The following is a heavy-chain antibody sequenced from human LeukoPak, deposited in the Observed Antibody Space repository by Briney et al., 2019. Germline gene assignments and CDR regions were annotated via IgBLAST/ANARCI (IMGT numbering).Heavy chain of an antibody. V-gene: IGHV1-3*01. CDR2: INVDKGNT. J-gene: IGHJ4*02. D-gene: IGHD5-18*01. CDR1: GYTFTRYP. CDR3: AREQGYSYGYDF. Sequence: ASVKVSCKASGYTFTRYPIHWMRQAPGQRLEWMGWINVDKGNTKYSQRFQGRVTITRDTSASTAYMDLSSLRSGDKAVYYCAREQGYSYGYDFWGQGTLVTVSS.